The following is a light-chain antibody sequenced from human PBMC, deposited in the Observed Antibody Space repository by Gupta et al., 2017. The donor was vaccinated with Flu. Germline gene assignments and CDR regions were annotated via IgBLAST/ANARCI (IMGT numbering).Light chain of an antibody. Sequence: DIVMTQSPLFLPVTPGEPASISCRSSQSLLSRDGNNYLDWYVQKPGQAPQLLIYLSSNRACGVPDRFSGSGSGTDFTLKISRVEAEDVGVYYCKQALQTLLTFGGGTKVEIK. J-gene: IGKJ4*01. CDR1: QSLLSRDGNNY. V-gene: IGKV2-28*01. CDR3: KQALQTLLT. CDR2: LSS.